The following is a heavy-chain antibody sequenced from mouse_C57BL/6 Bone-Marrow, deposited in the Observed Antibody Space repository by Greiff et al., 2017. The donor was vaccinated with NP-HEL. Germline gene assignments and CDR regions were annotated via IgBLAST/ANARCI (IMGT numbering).Heavy chain of an antibody. CDR1: GYTFTSYW. CDR3: ARDSSGWFAY. Sequence: QVQLQQPGAELVKPGASVKLSCKASGYTFTSYWMQWVKQRPGQGLEWIGEIDPSDSDTNYNQKFKGKATLTVDTSSSTAYIQLSSLRSEDSAVYYCARDSSGWFAYWGRGTVVTVSA. D-gene: IGHD3-2*01. CDR2: IDPSDSDT. V-gene: IGHV1-50*01. J-gene: IGHJ3*01.